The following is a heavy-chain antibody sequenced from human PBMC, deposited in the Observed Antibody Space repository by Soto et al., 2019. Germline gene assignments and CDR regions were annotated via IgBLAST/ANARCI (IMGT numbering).Heavy chain of an antibody. J-gene: IGHJ6*02. D-gene: IGHD4-17*01. CDR1: GFTFSSYG. V-gene: IGHV3-33*01. CDR2: IWYDGSNK. Sequence: QVQLVESGGGVVQPGRSLRLSCAASGFTFSSYGMHWVRQAPGKGLEWVAVIWYDGSNKYYADSVKGRFTISRDNSKNTLYLQMNSLRAEDTAVYYCVRADGDWEDLYYYYYYGMDVWGQGTTVTVSS. CDR3: VRADGDWEDLYYYYYYGMDV.